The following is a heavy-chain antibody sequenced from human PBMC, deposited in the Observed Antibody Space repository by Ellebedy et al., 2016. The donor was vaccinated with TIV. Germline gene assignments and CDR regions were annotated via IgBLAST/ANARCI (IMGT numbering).Heavy chain of an antibody. J-gene: IGHJ2*01. Sequence: MPSETLSLTCTVSGGSLISSSYFWGWIRQPPGKGLEWIGSIYYTCSTYYNPSLKSRVTISADSSKTQIALKLSYVIAADTDTYYCAKETPGSGWYWFFDLWGRGTLVTVSS. CDR2: IYYTCST. CDR3: AKETPGSGWYWFFDL. D-gene: IGHD6-19*01. V-gene: IGHV4-39*06. CDR1: GGSLISSSYF.